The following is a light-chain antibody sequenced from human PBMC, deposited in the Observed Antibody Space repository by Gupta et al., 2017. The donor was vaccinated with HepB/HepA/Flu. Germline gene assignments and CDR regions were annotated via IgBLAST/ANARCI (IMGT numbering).Light chain of an antibody. V-gene: IGKV3-15*01. CDR1: QSFRNN. J-gene: IGKJ1*01. CDR2: GAS. CDR3: HQYDTWPQT. Sequence: EIVMTQSPATLSVSPGERATLSCRATQSFRNNLAWYQQKPVQAPILLIYGASVRATGVPDRFSGSGSGTEFTLTISSLQSEDFAVYYCHQYDTWPQTFGQGTKVEIK.